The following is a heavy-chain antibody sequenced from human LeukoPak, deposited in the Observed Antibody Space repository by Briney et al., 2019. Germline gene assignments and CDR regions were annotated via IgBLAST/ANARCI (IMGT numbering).Heavy chain of an antibody. Sequence: GGSLRLSCAASGFTFSSYYMHWVRQAPGKGLVWVSRINREGSNTNYADSVKGRFTISRDNAKNTLYLQMNSLRAEDTAVYYCARTGVPAAIVRWFDPWGQGTLVTVSS. CDR2: INREGSNT. J-gene: IGHJ5*02. CDR1: GFTFSSYY. CDR3: ARTGVPAAIVRWFDP. V-gene: IGHV3-74*01. D-gene: IGHD2-2*02.